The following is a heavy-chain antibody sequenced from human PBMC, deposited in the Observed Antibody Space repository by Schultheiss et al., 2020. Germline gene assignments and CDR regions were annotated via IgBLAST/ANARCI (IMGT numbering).Heavy chain of an antibody. CDR3: ARGGPLGELERPLGY. CDR2: IIPIFGTA. V-gene: IGHV1-69*06. Sequence: SVKVSCKASGGTFSSYAISWVRQAPGQGLEWMGGIIPIFGTANYAQKFQGRVTITADKSTSTAYMELSSLRSEDTAVYYCARGGPLGELERPLGYWGQGTLVTVSS. CDR1: GGTFSSYA. J-gene: IGHJ4*02. D-gene: IGHD1-1*01.